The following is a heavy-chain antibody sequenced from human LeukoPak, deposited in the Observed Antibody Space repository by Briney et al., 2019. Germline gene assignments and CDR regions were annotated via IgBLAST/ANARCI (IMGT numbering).Heavy chain of an antibody. V-gene: IGHV3-74*01. CDR3: ARGMYYYGSGSYYRVDSFDI. Sequence: PGGSLRLSCAACGFTFSRYWMHWVRQAPGKGLVWVSRINSDGSSTSYADSVKGRFTISRDNAKNTLYLQVNSLRAEDTAVYYCARGMYYYGSGSYYRVDSFDIWGQGTMVTVSS. CDR1: GFTFSRYW. J-gene: IGHJ3*02. CDR2: INSDGSST. D-gene: IGHD3-10*01.